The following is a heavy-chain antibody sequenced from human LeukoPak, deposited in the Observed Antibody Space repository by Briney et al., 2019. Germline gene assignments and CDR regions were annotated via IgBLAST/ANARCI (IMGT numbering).Heavy chain of an antibody. CDR2: IWYDGSNK. CDR1: GFTFSSYG. D-gene: IGHD3-10*01. CDR3: ARDGYYGSGSFVERFDY. V-gene: IGHV3-33*01. J-gene: IGHJ4*02. Sequence: GGSRRLSCAASGFTFSSYGMHWVRQAPGKGLEWVAVIWYDGSNKYYADSVKGRFTISRDNSKSTLYLQMNSLRAEDTAVYYCARDGYYGSGSFVERFDYWGQGTLVTVSS.